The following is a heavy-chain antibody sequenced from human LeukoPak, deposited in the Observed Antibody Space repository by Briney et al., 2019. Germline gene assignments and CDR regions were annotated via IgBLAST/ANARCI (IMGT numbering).Heavy chain of an antibody. D-gene: IGHD1-26*01. V-gene: IGHV3-53*01. Sequence: GGSLRLSCAVSGSTVSSSYMTWVRQAPGKGLEWVSLIYAGGSTYYADSVKGRFTISRDNSKNTLYLQMNSLRAEDTAVYYCARRNSGSYDYWGQGTLVTVSS. CDR3: ARRNSGSYDY. CDR1: GSTVSSSY. CDR2: IYAGGST. J-gene: IGHJ4*02.